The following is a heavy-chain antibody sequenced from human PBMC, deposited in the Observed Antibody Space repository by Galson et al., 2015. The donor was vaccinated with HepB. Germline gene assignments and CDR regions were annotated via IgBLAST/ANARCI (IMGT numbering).Heavy chain of an antibody. D-gene: IGHD4-23*01. Sequence: SVKFSCRASGVTFTSSSVQWVRQARGQHVEWIGWIVVGSGNTNYAQKFQERVTMTMDMSTNTAYMELSSLRSEDTAVYYCAEDPAVASAFDIWGQGTMVTVSS. CDR2: IVVGSGNT. V-gene: IGHV1-58*01. CDR3: AEDPAVASAFDI. CDR1: GVTFTSSS. J-gene: IGHJ3*02.